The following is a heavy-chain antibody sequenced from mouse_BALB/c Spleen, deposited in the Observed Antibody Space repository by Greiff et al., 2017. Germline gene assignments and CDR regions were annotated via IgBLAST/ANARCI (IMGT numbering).Heavy chain of an antibody. CDR3: ASRYYDYEGFAY. Sequence: QVQLQQSGAELAKPGASVKMSCKASGYTFTSYWMHWVKQRPGQGLEWIGYINPSTGYTEYNQKFKDKATLTADKSSSTAYMQLSSLTSEDSAVYYCASRYYDYEGFAYWGQGTLVTVSA. CDR2: INPSTGYT. V-gene: IGHV1-7*01. J-gene: IGHJ3*01. D-gene: IGHD2-4*01. CDR1: GYTFTSYW.